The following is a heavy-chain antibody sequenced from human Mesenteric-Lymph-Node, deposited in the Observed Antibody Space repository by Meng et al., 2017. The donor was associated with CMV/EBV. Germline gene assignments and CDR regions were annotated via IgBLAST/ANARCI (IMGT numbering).Heavy chain of an antibody. CDR2: FYYSGST. CDR1: GDSISSSGYY. D-gene: IGHD6-19*01. CDR3: AGGKRPNSSGWGFDYYFDS. J-gene: IGHJ4*02. V-gene: IGHV4-39*07. Sequence: SETLSLTCTVSGDSISSSGYYWGWIRQPPGKGLEWVGSFYYSGSTHYNPSLKSRVTISVDTSKNQFSLKLSSVTAADTAVYYCAGGKRPNSSGWGFDYYFDSWGQGTLVTVSS.